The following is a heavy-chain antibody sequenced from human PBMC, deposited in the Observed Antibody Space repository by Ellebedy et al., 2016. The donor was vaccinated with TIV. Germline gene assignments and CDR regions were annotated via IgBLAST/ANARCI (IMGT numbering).Heavy chain of an antibody. Sequence: ASVKVSXKASGYTFSGYYMHWVRQAPGQGLEWMGWISAYNGNTNYAQKLQGRVTMTTDTSTSTAYMELRSLRSDDTAVYYCARVGGSGQQWWFNPWGQGTLVTVSS. J-gene: IGHJ5*02. CDR3: ARVGGSGQQWWFNP. V-gene: IGHV1-18*01. CDR2: ISAYNGNT. CDR1: GYTFSGYY. D-gene: IGHD6-19*01.